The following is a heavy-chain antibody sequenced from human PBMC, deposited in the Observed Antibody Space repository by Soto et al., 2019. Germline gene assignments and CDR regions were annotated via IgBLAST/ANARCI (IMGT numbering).Heavy chain of an antibody. V-gene: IGHV2-5*02. CDR1: GFSLSTSGVG. CDR2: IYWDDDK. CDR3: AHRPGYCSSTSCYLQGTFDP. Sequence: QITLKESGPTLVKPTQTLTLTCTFSGFSLSTSGVGAGWIRQPPGKALEWLALIYWDDDKRYSPSLKSRLTITKDTAKNQVVLTMTNMDPVDTATYYCAHRPGYCSSTSCYLQGTFDPWGQGTLVTVSS. D-gene: IGHD2-2*01. J-gene: IGHJ5*02.